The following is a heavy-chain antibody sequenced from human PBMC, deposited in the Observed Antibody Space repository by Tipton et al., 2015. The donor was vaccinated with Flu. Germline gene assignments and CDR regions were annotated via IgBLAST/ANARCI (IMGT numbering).Heavy chain of an antibody. J-gene: IGHJ4*02. CDR2: ISSSSSYI. D-gene: IGHD6-19*01. V-gene: IGHV3-21*01. CDR3: ARAAVAGTFDY. Sequence: SLRLSCAASEFTFSSYSMNWVRQAPGKGLEWVSSISSSSSYIYYADSVKGRFTISRDNAKNPLYLQMNSLRAEDTAVYYCARAAVAGTFDYWGQGTLVTVSS. CDR1: EFTFSSYS.